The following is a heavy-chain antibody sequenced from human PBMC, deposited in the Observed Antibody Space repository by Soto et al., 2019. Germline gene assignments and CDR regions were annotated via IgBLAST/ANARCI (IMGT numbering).Heavy chain of an antibody. V-gene: IGHV3-23*01. Sequence: VGPLRLSWASSGFSISNYVMNLVLHTPGKGLEWVSSVSGSGVGIYADSVKGRFSISRDNSKNTLYLQMNNLRAEDTAVYYCGKKIDTSAYFPYDFWGQGTLVTVSS. CDR1: GFSISNYV. J-gene: IGHJ4*01. CDR3: GKKIDTSAYFPYDF. CDR2: VSGSGVGI. D-gene: IGHD3-22*01.